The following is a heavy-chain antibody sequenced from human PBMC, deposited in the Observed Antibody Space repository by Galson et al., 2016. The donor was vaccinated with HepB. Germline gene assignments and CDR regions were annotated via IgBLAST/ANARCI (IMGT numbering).Heavy chain of an antibody. CDR2: IYYSGST. D-gene: IGHD1-26*01. V-gene: IGHV4-59*08. Sequence: ETLSLTCTVSSDSLSNYYWSWIRQPPGKGLEWIGYIYYSGSTSYKPSLKSRVTISLDTSKNQFSLMIHSVTAADTAVYYCARTSGSYFYYFGMDVWGKGTTVTVSS. J-gene: IGHJ6*04. CDR3: ARTSGSYFYYFGMDV. CDR1: SDSLSNYY.